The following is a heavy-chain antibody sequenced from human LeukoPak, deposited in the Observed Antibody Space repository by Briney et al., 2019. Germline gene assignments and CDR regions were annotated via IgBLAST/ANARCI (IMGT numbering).Heavy chain of an antibody. V-gene: IGHV3-9*01. J-gene: IGHJ4*02. D-gene: IGHD4/OR15-4a*01. CDR3: AKDSLTYPFDY. CDR1: GFTFDDYA. Sequence: HPGGFLRLSCAASGFTFDDYAMHWVRQAPGKGLEWVSGISWNSGSIGYADSVKGRFTISRDNAKNSLYLQMNSLRAEDTALYYCAKDSLTYPFDYWGQGTLVTVSS. CDR2: ISWNSGSI.